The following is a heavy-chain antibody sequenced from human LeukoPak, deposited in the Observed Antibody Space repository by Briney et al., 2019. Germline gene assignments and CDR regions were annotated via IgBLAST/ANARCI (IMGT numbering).Heavy chain of an antibody. Sequence: GGSLRLSCAASGFTFSSYGMSWVRQAPGKGLEWVSAISGSGGSTYYADSVKGRFTISRDNSKNTPYLQMNSLRAEDTAVYYCAKIGGGSGSYFVYYYYMDVWGKGTTVTISS. D-gene: IGHD3-10*01. CDR2: ISGSGGST. CDR1: GFTFSSYG. J-gene: IGHJ6*03. CDR3: AKIGGGSGSYFVYYYYMDV. V-gene: IGHV3-23*01.